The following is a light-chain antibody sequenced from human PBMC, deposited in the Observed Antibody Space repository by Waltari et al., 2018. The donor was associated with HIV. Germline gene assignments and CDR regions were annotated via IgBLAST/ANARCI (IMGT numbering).Light chain of an antibody. CDR3: QSYDSSLSGVL. CDR2: DIN. J-gene: IGLJ2*01. CDR1: SSNIGAGYE. Sequence: QSVLTQPPSVSGAPGQRVTISCTGSSSNIGAGYEVHWYQQLPGTGPKRLIYDINTRPAGVPDRFSGSNSGTSASLAITGLQAEDEADYYCQSYDSSLSGVLFGGGTKLTVL. V-gene: IGLV1-40*01.